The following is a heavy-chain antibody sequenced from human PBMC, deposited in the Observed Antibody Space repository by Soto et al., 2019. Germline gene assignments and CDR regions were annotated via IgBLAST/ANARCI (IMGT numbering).Heavy chain of an antibody. J-gene: IGHJ3*02. Sequence: EVQLVESGGGLVQPGESLRLSCAASGFTFSDYWMTWVRQAPGKGLELVANIKKDESKKSYLDSVRGRFTISRENARNSLYLQMDSVRAEDTALYYCASYLSSVSGPYYLAAFDMWGQGTMFTVSS. CDR2: IKKDESKK. CDR1: GFTFSDYW. V-gene: IGHV3-7*05. D-gene: IGHD1-26*01. CDR3: ASYLSSVSGPYYLAAFDM.